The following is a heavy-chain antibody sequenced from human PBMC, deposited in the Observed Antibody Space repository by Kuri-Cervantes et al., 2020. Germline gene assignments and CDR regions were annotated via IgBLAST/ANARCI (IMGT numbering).Heavy chain of an antibody. CDR2: IYYSGST. CDR3: ARYCSSTSCYDWFDP. CDR1: GGSVSSGSYY. D-gene: IGHD2-2*01. V-gene: IGHV4-30-4*08. Sequence: LRLSCTVSGGSVSSGSYYWGWIRQPPGKGLEWIGYIYYSGSTYYNPSLKSRVTISVDTSKNQFSLKLSSVTAADTAVYYCARYCSSTSCYDWFDPWGQGTLVTVSS. J-gene: IGHJ5*02.